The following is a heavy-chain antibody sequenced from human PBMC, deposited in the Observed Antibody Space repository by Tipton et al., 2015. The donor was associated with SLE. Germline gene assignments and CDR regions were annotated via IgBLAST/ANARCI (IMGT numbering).Heavy chain of an antibody. D-gene: IGHD2-15*01. CDR1: GGSISSLY. J-gene: IGHJ3*02. CDR2: IYYSGST. V-gene: IGHV4-59*11. Sequence: TLSLTCTFSGGSISSLYWNWIRQPPGKGLEWIGYIYYSGSTKYNPSLKSRITISEDTSKNQFSLKLSSVTAADTAVYYCATGGYPDAFDIWGQGTMVTVSS. CDR3: ATGGYPDAFDI.